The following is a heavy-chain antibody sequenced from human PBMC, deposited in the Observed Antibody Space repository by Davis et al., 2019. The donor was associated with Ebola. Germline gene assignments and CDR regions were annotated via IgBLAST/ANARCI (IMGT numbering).Heavy chain of an antibody. CDR3: ARDGENYSDLDY. V-gene: IGHV3-33*01. D-gene: IGHD3-10*01. Sequence: LSLTCAASGFTFSSYGMHWVRQAPGKGLEWVAVIWYDGSNKYYADSVKGRFTISRDNAKNTLFLQMNSLRAEDTAVYYCARDGENYSDLDYWGQGTLVTVSS. J-gene: IGHJ4*02. CDR1: GFTFSSYG. CDR2: IWYDGSNK.